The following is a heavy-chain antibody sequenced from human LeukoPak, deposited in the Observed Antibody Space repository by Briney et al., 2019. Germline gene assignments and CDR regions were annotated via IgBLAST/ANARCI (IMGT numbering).Heavy chain of an antibody. D-gene: IGHD3-9*01. CDR2: ISAYNGNT. CDR3: ARSGDVLRYFDWLPKADY. J-gene: IGHJ4*02. Sequence: ASVNVSCKSSVYTFTSYGISWVRQAPGQGLEWMGWISAYNGNTNYAQKLQGRVTMTTDTSTSTAYMELMSLRSDDTAVYYCARSGDVLRYFDWLPKADYWGQGTLATVSS. CDR1: VYTFTSYG. V-gene: IGHV1-18*01.